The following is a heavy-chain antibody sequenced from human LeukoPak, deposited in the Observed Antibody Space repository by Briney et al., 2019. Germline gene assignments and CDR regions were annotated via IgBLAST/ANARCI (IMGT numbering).Heavy chain of an antibody. J-gene: IGHJ4*02. CDR1: GGSISSSGYH. CDR2: IYYSGST. CDR3: ARHYCTTTSCPWGY. Sequence: SETLSLTCTVSGGSISSSGYHWAWIRQPPGKGLEWIGSIYYSGSTYCNPSLKSRVTISVDTSKNQFSLKLNPVTAADTAVYYCARHYCTTTSCPWGYWGQGTLVSVSS. V-gene: IGHV4-39*01. D-gene: IGHD2-2*01.